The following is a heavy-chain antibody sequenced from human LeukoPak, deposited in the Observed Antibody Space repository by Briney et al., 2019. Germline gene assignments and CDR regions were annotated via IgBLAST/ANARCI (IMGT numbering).Heavy chain of an antibody. Sequence: KSSGTLSLTCAVSGGSISSSNWWSWVRQPPGKGLEWIGEIYRSGSTNYNPSLKSRVTISVDKSKNQSSLKLSSVTAADTAVYYCSRRGPDFILRYFDYWGQGTLVTVSS. V-gene: IGHV4-4*02. J-gene: IGHJ4*02. CDR3: SRRGPDFILRYFDY. CDR1: GGSISSSNW. D-gene: IGHD3-3*01. CDR2: IYRSGST.